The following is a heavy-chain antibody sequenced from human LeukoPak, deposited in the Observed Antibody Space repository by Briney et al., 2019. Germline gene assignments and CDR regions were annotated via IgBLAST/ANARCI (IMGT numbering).Heavy chain of an antibody. D-gene: IGHD2-2*01. V-gene: IGHV4-34*01. Sequence: PSETLSLTCAVYGGSFSGYYWGWIRQAPGKGLEWIGTIYYSGSTYFNPSLKSRVTISVDTSKNQFSLKLSSVTAADTAVYYCARLPPANGMDVWGQGTTVTVSS. CDR1: GGSFSGYY. J-gene: IGHJ6*02. CDR3: ARLPPANGMDV. CDR2: IYYSGST.